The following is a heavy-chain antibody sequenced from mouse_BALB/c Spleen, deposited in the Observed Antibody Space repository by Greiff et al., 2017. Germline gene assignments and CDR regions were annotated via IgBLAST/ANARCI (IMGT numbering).Heavy chain of an antibody. J-gene: IGHJ4*01. CDR2: IRLKSNNYAT. V-gene: IGHV6-6*02. CDR3: TGSLPRYYAMDY. CDR1: GFTFSNYW. Sequence: EVMLVESGGGLVQPGGSMKLSCVASGFTFSNYWMNWVRQSPEKGLEWVAEIRLKSNNYATHYAESVKGRFTISRDDSKSSVYLQMNNLRAEDTGIYYCTGSLPRYYAMDYWGQGTSVTVSS.